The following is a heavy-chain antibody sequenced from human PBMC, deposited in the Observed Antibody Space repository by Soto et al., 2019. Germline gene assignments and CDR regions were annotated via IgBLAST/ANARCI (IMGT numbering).Heavy chain of an antibody. Sequence: GGSLRLSCAASGFTFSSYGMHWVRQAPGKGLEWVAVISYDGSNKYYADSVKGRFTISRDNSKNTLYLQMNSLRAEDTAVYYYAKEATVTTCYFDYGGQGTLVTVSS. CDR1: GFTFSSYG. D-gene: IGHD4-17*01. J-gene: IGHJ4*02. CDR3: AKEATVTTCYFDY. V-gene: IGHV3-30*18. CDR2: ISYDGSNK.